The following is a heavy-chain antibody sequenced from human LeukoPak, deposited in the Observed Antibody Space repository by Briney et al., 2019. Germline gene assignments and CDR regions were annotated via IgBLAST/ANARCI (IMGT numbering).Heavy chain of an antibody. V-gene: IGHV3-21*01. CDR2: ISSSSSYI. CDR3: ARYFGGGETFDY. J-gene: IGHJ4*02. D-gene: IGHD3-9*01. CDR1: GFTFSSYS. Sequence: GSLRLSCAASGFTFSSYSMNWVRQAPGKGLEWVSSISSSSSYIYYADSVKGRFTISRDNAKNSLYLQMNSLRAEDTAVYYCARYFGGGETFDYWGQGTLVTVSS.